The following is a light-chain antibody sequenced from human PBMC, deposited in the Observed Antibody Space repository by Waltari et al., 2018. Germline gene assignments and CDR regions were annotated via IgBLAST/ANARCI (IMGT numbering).Light chain of an antibody. CDR2: RSD. CDR3: ASWDDSLNGHWV. J-gene: IGLJ3*02. Sequence: QSVLTQPPSASGTPGQRVTISCSGSASNIGGNLVNWYQQFPGKAPKLLIYRSDLRPSGVPVRCSGSKSGTSASLAISGLQSEDEADYFCASWDDSLNGHWVFGGGTKVTVL. CDR1: ASNIGGNL. V-gene: IGLV1-44*01.